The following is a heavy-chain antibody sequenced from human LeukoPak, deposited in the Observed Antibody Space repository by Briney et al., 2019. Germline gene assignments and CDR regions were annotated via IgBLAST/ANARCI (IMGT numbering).Heavy chain of an antibody. D-gene: IGHD6-19*01. CDR1: GFTFSTYS. J-gene: IGHJ6*03. CDR2: ISSGGSAI. CDR3: ARPYSSGWYYMDV. Sequence: GGSLRLSCAASGFTFSTYSMNWVRQAPGKGLEWVSYISSGGSAIYYADSVKGRFTISRDNAKNSLYLQMNSLRVEDMAVYYCARPYSSGWYYMDVRGKGTTVTVSS. V-gene: IGHV3-48*04.